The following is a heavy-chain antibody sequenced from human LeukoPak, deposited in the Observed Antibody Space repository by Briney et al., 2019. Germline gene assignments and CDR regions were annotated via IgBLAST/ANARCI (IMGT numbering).Heavy chain of an antibody. Sequence: GGSLRLSCAASGFTFSNFAMSWVRQTPGKGLEWVSTISGGSTSTYYADSVKGRFTISRDDSKNTLYLRLNSLRAEDTAIYYCAKFRGAYTSAWHFDYWGQGTLVTVS. CDR3: AKFRGAYTSAWHFDY. CDR2: ISGGSTST. J-gene: IGHJ4*02. CDR1: GFTFSNFA. V-gene: IGHV3-23*01. D-gene: IGHD6-19*01.